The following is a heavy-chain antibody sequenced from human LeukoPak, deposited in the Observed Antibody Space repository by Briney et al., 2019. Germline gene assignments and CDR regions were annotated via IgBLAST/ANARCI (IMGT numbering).Heavy chain of an antibody. J-gene: IGHJ4*02. CDR2: INHSGRP. D-gene: IGHD6-19*01. Sequence: SETLPLTCAVYDGSFSGYYWSWIRQPPGKGLEWIGEINHSGRPNYNASLKSRVTISEDTSKNQFSLKLSSVTAADTAVYYCARGRSSSGWYPNPNFDYWGQGTLVTVSS. V-gene: IGHV4-34*01. CDR1: DGSFSGYY. CDR3: ARGRSSSGWYPNPNFDY.